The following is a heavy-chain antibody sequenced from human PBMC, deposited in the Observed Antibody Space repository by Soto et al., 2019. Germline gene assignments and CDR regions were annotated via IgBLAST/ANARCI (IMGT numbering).Heavy chain of an antibody. D-gene: IGHD2-8*01. J-gene: IGHJ4*02. Sequence: QVQLQESGPGLVRPSQTLSLTCSVSGGSLSSGDSYWSWIRQPPGKGLEWIGYIYNSGTTSYNPSIKSRVTISADTSKNQFSLNLSSVTAADTAVYYCAAEDIVLMVYAFDYWGQGILVTVSS. CDR3: AAEDIVLMVYAFDY. CDR1: GGSLSSGDSY. CDR2: IYNSGTT. V-gene: IGHV4-30-4*08.